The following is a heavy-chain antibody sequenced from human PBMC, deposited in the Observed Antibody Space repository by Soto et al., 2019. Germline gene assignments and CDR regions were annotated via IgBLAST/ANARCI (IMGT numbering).Heavy chain of an antibody. D-gene: IGHD3-3*01. CDR2: IYYSGST. Sequence: QLQLQESGPGLVKSSETLSLTCTVSGGSISSSEYYWGWIRQPPGKGLEWIGSIYYSGSTYYNPSLKSGVPRSRASSTKQFSLTLTSVTAADTVLYYCPRHASAYYVSWGQGTLVTVSS. CDR3: PRHASAYYVS. CDR1: GGSISSSEYY. V-gene: IGHV4-39*01. J-gene: IGHJ5*02.